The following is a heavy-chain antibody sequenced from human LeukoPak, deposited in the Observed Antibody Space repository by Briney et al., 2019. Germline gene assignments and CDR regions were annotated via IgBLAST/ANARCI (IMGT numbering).Heavy chain of an antibody. Sequence: GRSLRLSCAASGFTFSSYAMSWVRQAPGKGLEWVSTICGSGSSTYYADSVKGRFTISRDNAKNSLYLQMNSLRAEDTAVYYCARAGYDFWSGFTVVWFDPWGQGTLVTVSS. J-gene: IGHJ5*02. V-gene: IGHV3-23*01. CDR2: ICGSGSST. CDR1: GFTFSSYA. D-gene: IGHD3-3*01. CDR3: ARAGYDFWSGFTVVWFDP.